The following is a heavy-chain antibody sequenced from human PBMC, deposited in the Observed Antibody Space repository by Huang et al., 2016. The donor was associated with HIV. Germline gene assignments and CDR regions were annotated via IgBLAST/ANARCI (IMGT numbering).Heavy chain of an antibody. V-gene: IGHV4-39*01. CDR2: IYHSRTP. D-gene: IGHD6-13*01. CDR3: AAHGRIVGIPAAPLRFDP. Sequence: QLQLQESGPGLVKPSETLSLTCTVSGGSISSSSYYWGWIRQPPGKGLEWIGSIYHSRTPSYNPSLKSRVTISGDTSRTQFSLKRSSVTAADTAVYYCAAHGRIVGIPAAPLRFDPWGQGTLVTVSS. CDR1: GGSISSSSYY. J-gene: IGHJ5*02.